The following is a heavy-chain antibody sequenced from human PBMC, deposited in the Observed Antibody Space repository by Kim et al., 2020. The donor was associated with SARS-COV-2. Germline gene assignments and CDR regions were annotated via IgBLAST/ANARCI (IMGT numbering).Heavy chain of an antibody. V-gene: IGHV1-3*01. CDR3: ARDLSEYGDYDAFDI. J-gene: IGHJ3*02. CDR1: GYTFSSYV. Sequence: ASVKVSCKASGYTFSSYVMHWVRQAPGQRLEWMGWINAGNDNIKYSQKFQGRVTITRYTSASTAYMELSSLRSEDTAVYYCARDLSEYGDYDAFDIWGQGTMVIVSS. D-gene: IGHD4-17*01. CDR2: INAGNDNI.